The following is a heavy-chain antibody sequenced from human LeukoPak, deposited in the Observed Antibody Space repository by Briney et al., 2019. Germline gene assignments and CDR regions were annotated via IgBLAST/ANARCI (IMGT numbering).Heavy chain of an antibody. CDR1: GFTFSSYA. CDR3: AKSTVTSYYMDV. D-gene: IGHD4-17*01. V-gene: IGHV3-23*01. Sequence: GGSLRLSCAASGFTFSSYAMSWVRQAPGKGLEWVSAISGSGGSTYYADSVKGRFTISRDNSKNTLYLQMNNPRAEDTAVYYCAKSTVTSYYMDVWGKGTTVTVSS. J-gene: IGHJ6*03. CDR2: ISGSGGST.